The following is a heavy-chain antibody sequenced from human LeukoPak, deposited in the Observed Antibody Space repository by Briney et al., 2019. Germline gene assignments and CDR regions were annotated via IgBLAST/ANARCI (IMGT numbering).Heavy chain of an antibody. Sequence: GASVKVSCKASGYTFTSYGISWVRQAPGQGLEWMGWISAYNGNTNYAQKLQGRVTMTTDTSTSTAYMELRSLRSDDTAVYYCARDVGSYYYGSGSYYDYFDYWGQGTPVTVSS. D-gene: IGHD3-10*01. CDR1: GYTFTSYG. J-gene: IGHJ4*02. CDR2: ISAYNGNT. V-gene: IGHV1-18*01. CDR3: ARDVGSYYYGSGSYYDYFDY.